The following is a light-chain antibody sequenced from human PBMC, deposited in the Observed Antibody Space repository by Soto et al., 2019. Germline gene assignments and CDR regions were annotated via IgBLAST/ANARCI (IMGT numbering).Light chain of an antibody. CDR2: DAS. J-gene: IGKJ1*01. Sequence: DIQMTQSPTTLSASLGDRVTITCRASESIRTWLAWYQHKPGKAPKFLIYDASTLESGVPSRFSGSGSGTEFTLTISNLQPDDLATYYCQQYDTYWTFGQGTKVDIK. CDR3: QQYDTYWT. V-gene: IGKV1-5*01. CDR1: ESIRTW.